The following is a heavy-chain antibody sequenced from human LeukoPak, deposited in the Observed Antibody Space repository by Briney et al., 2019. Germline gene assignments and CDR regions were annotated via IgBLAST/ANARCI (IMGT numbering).Heavy chain of an antibody. Sequence: GGSLRLSCTASGFTFSNYAMTWVRQAPGKGLEWVSAISGSDGSTYYADSVVGRFTISRDNSKNTLYLQMNSLRAEDTAVYFCANTFYDFWSGYIHYWGQGTPVTVSS. CDR1: GFTFSNYA. D-gene: IGHD3-3*01. V-gene: IGHV3-23*01. CDR3: ANTFYDFWSGYIHY. J-gene: IGHJ4*02. CDR2: ISGSDGST.